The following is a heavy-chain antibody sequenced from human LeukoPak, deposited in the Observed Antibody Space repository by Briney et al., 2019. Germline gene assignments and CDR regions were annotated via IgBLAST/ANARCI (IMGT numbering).Heavy chain of an antibody. V-gene: IGHV4-4*07. D-gene: IGHD3-22*01. Sequence: PSETLSLTCTVSGGSISSYYWHWIRQPAGTGLEWIGRIYTSGSTNHNPSLKSRVTMSVDTSKNQFSLKLSSVTAADTAVYYCARSHYYDSSGYYYVSAFDIWGQGTMVTVSS. J-gene: IGHJ3*02. CDR1: GGSISSYY. CDR2: IYTSGST. CDR3: ARSHYYDSSGYYYVSAFDI.